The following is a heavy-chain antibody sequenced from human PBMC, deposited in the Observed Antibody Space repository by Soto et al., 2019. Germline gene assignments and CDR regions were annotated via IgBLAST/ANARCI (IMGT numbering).Heavy chain of an antibody. CDR3: AKDPNYSSSWYYFYYMDV. D-gene: IGHD6-13*01. V-gene: IGHV3-23*01. J-gene: IGHJ6*03. Sequence: GGSLRLSCAASGFSFSDYAMSWVRQAPGKGLQWVSAISGGSTYYADSVKGRFTISRDNSKNTLYLQMNSLRAEDTAVYYCAKDPNYSSSWYYFYYMDVWGKGTTVTVSS. CDR1: GFSFSDYA. CDR2: ISGGST.